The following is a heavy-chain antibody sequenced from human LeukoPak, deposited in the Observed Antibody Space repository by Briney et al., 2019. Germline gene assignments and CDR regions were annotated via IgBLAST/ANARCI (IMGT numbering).Heavy chain of an antibody. D-gene: IGHD3-3*01. V-gene: IGHV3-21*01. Sequence: GRSLRLSCSASGFTFSSYTMNWVRQAPGKGLEWVSSISSSSSYIYYADSVKGRFTISRDNAKNSLYLQMNSLRAEDTAVYYCARDITIFGVVINNFDYWGQGTLVTVSS. CDR3: ARDITIFGVVINNFDY. CDR1: GFTFSSYT. J-gene: IGHJ4*02. CDR2: ISSSSSYI.